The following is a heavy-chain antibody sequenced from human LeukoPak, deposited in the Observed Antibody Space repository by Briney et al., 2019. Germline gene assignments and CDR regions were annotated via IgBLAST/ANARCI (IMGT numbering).Heavy chain of an antibody. J-gene: IGHJ4*02. CDR1: GVSIRTSGNY. CDR2: IYYSGTT. D-gene: IGHD2-8*01. V-gene: IGHV4-31*03. CDR3: ARLVYGNGWQIDY. Sequence: KSSQTLSLTCTVSGVSIRTSGNYWSWIRHHPGKGLEWMGCIYYSGTTYDSPSLKSRLTVSVDTSKNQFFLDLTSVTAADTAVYYCARLVYGNGWQIDYWGRGTLVTVSS.